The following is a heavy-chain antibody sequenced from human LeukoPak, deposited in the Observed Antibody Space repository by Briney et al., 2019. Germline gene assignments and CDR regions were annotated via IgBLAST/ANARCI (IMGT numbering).Heavy chain of an antibody. V-gene: IGHV3-21*01. D-gene: IGHD6-13*01. CDR1: GFTFSSYS. CDR2: ISSSSSYI. Sequence: PGGSQRLSCAASGFTFSSYSMNWVRQAPGKGLEWVSSISSSSSYIYYADSVKGRFTISRDNAKNSLYLQMNSLRAEDTAVYYCARQQLEPHYYYYYMDVWGKGTTVTVSS. J-gene: IGHJ6*03. CDR3: ARQQLEPHYYYYYMDV.